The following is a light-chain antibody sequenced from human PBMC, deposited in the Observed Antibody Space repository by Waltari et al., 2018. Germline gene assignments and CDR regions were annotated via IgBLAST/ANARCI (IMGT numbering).Light chain of an antibody. CDR2: ERS. J-gene: IGLJ2*01. Sequence: QSALTQPASVSGSPGQSITSPCTGTSSDVGSYNLVSWNQQHPGKAPKLMIYERSKRPSGVSNRFSGSKSGNTASLTISGLQAEDEADYYCCSYAGSSTYVVFGGGTKLTVL. CDR3: CSYAGSSTYVV. V-gene: IGLV2-23*01. CDR1: SSDVGSYNL.